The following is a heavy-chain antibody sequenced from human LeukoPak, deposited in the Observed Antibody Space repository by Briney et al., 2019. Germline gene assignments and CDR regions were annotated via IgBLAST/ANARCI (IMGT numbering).Heavy chain of an antibody. J-gene: IGHJ4*02. Sequence: ASVKVSCKASGYTFTSYGISWVRQAPGQGLEWMGWVSGYNGNTIYAQKLQGRVSMTTDTSTSTAYMDLRSLRSDDTAVYYCARDYCNNPTCHTREFDYWGQGTLVTVSS. CDR1: GYTFTSYG. D-gene: IGHD2-21*02. CDR2: VSGYNGNT. CDR3: ARDYCNNPTCHTREFDY. V-gene: IGHV1-18*01.